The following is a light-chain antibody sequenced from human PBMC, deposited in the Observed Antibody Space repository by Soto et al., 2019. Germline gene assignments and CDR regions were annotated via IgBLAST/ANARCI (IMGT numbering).Light chain of an antibody. V-gene: IGLV2-8*01. CDR1: SSDVGYYNY. CDR2: EVS. J-gene: IGLJ3*02. Sequence: QSALTQPPSASGSPGQSVTISCTGTSSDVGYYNYVSWYQQHPGKAPKLMINEVSKRPSGVPDRFSGSKSGNTASLTVSGLQAEDEADYYCSSYAGSNIGVFGGGTKLTVL. CDR3: SSYAGSNIGV.